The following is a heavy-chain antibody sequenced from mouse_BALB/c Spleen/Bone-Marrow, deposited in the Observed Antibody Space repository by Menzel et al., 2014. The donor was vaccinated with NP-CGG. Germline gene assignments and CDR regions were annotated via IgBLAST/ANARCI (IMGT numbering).Heavy chain of an antibody. J-gene: IGHJ3*01. CDR3: SSPYGNYGAWFAY. Sequence: EVQLQQSGPELVKPGASVKISCKASGYTFTDHNMHWVKQSHGKSLEWIGYIYPYNGDTAYNQKFKSKATLTVDNSSSTAYMELRSLTSEDSAVYYCSSPYGNYGAWFAYWGQGTLVTVSA. V-gene: IGHV1S29*02. CDR2: IYPYNGDT. D-gene: IGHD2-1*01. CDR1: GYTFTDHN.